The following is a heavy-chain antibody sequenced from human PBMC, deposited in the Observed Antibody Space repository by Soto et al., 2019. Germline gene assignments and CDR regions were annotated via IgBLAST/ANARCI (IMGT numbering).Heavy chain of an antibody. CDR3: ARAPYYYDNSGYYY. J-gene: IGHJ4*02. CDR2: ISSSSNYI. Sequence: EVQLVESGGGLVKPGGSLRLSCAASGFTLSTYSMNWVRQAPGKGLEWVSSISSSSNYIYYADSVKGRFTISRDNAKNSLYLQMNSLRAEDTAVYYCARAPYYYDNSGYYYWGQGTLVTVSS. V-gene: IGHV3-21*01. CDR1: GFTLSTYS. D-gene: IGHD3-22*01.